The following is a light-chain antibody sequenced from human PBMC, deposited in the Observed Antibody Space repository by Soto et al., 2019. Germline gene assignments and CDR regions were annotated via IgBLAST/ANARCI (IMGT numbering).Light chain of an antibody. CDR3: QQSSTTPWT. V-gene: IGKV1-39*01. Sequence: DIQMTQSPSSLSASVGDRVTITCRASQSIRRYLNWYQQRPGNAPNLLIYAASTLQSGVPSGFSGSGSGTDFTLTISSLQPEDFATYYCQQSSTTPWTFGQGTKVDIK. CDR1: QSIRRY. CDR2: AAS. J-gene: IGKJ1*01.